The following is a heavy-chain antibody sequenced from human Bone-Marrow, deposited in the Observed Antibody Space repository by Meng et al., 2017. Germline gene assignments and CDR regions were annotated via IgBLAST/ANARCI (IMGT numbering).Heavy chain of an antibody. J-gene: IGHJ4*02. CDR2: INPDGSSS. D-gene: IGHD3-16*01. CDR3: ARDMMD. V-gene: IGHV3-74*01. CDR1: GFTFSRNY. Sequence: EGQLGGSGGGLAQPGGSLRPSCAAFGFTFSRNYMHWVRQTPGKGLVWVSRINPDGSSSNNADSVKGRFTVSRDNTKNTLYLQMNSLRAEDTAMYYCARDMMDLGQGTLVTVSS.